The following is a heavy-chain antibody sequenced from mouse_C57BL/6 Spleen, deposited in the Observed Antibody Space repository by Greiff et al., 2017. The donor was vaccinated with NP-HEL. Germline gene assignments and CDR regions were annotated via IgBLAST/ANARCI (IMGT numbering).Heavy chain of an antibody. CDR2: ISDGGSYT. D-gene: IGHD2-3*01. CDR1: GFTFSSYA. J-gene: IGHJ2*01. V-gene: IGHV5-4*01. Sequence: EVKLMESGGGLVKPGGSLKLSCAASGFTFSSYAMSWVRQTPEKRLEWVATISDGGSYTYYPDNVKGRFTISRGNAKNNLYLQMSHLKPEDTAMYYCARDYGYYAYWGKGTTLTVSS. CDR3: ARDYGYYAY.